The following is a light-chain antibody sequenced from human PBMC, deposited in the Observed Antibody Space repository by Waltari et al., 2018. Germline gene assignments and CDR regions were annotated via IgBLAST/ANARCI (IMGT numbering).Light chain of an antibody. CDR1: GSNIGAGYD. V-gene: IGLV1-40*01. CDR2: GNN. CDR3: QSYDRSLSVV. Sequence: QSALTPPPSVSGAPGQRVTLSCTGSGSNIGAGYDVHCYQQFPGTAPKLLLYGNNNRPAVVPDRFSASKTGTSACLAITGRQAEDEADYDCQSYDRSLSVVFGGGTKLTVL. J-gene: IGLJ2*01.